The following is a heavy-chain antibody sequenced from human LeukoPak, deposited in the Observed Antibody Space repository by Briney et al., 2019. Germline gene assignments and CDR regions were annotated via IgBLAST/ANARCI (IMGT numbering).Heavy chain of an antibody. CDR1: GFTFSDYY. CDR2: ISGSGDTT. CDR3: AKSRGVAGFDY. Sequence: PGGSLRLSCAASGFTFSDYYMSWIRQAPGKGLEWVSIISGSGDTTHYTDSVKGRFTVSRDNSKNTLYLQMNSLRAEDTAVYYCAKSRGVAGFDYWGQGTLVTVSS. J-gene: IGHJ4*02. D-gene: IGHD6-19*01. V-gene: IGHV3-23*01.